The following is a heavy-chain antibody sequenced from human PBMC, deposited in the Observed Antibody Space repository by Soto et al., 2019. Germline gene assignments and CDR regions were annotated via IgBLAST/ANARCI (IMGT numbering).Heavy chain of an antibody. V-gene: IGHV4-39*01. J-gene: IGHJ5*02. CDR3: ARLQAEYCSSTSCYAGWFDP. CDR1: GGSISSSSYY. D-gene: IGHD2-2*01. CDR2: IYYSGST. Sequence: QLQLQESGPGLVKPSETLSLTCTVSGGSISSSSYYWGWIRQPPGKGLEWIGSIYYSGSTYYNPSLKSRVTISVDTSKNQFSLKLSSVTAADTAVYYCARLQAEYCSSTSCYAGWFDPWGQGTLVTVSS.